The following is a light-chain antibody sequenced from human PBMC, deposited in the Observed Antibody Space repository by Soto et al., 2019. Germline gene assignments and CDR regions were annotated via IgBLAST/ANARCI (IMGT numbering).Light chain of an antibody. J-gene: IGLJ1*01. CDR3: SLYAGSSNV. V-gene: IGLV2-8*01. CDR1: SSDVGGYNY. Sequence: QSALTQPPSASGSPGQSVAISCTGTSSDVGGYNYVSWYQQHPGKAPKLMIYEVNKRPSGFPDRFSGSKSGNTASLTVSGLQAEDEDDYYCSLYAGSSNVFGTGTKLTVL. CDR2: EVN.